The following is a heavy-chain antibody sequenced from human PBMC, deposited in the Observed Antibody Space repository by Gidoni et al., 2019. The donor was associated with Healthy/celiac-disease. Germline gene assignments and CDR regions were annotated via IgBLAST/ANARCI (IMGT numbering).Heavy chain of an antibody. CDR3: AKETGYSSSWYEGGWFDP. Sequence: VQLLESGGGLVQPGGSLRLSCAASGFTFTSYAMSWVRQAPGKGLEWVSAISGSGGSTYDADSVKGRFTIARDNSKNTLYLQMNSLRAEDTAVYYCAKETGYSSSWYEGGWFDPWGQGTLVTVSS. V-gene: IGHV3-23*01. CDR1: GFTFTSYA. CDR2: ISGSGGST. J-gene: IGHJ5*02. D-gene: IGHD6-13*01.